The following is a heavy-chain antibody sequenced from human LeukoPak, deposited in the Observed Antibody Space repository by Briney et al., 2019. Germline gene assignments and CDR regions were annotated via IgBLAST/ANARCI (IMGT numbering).Heavy chain of an antibody. CDR3: AREEATVLTPGLAFDI. CDR2: TNPNSGGT. V-gene: IGHV1-2*02. CDR1: GYTFAGYY. Sequence: ASVKVSCKASGYTFAGYYIHWVRQAPGQGLEWVGWTNPNSGGTNYAQNFQGRVTMTRDTSISTAYMELSSLRSDDTAVYCCAREEATVLTPGLAFDIWGQGTMVTVSS. D-gene: IGHD4-23*01. J-gene: IGHJ3*02.